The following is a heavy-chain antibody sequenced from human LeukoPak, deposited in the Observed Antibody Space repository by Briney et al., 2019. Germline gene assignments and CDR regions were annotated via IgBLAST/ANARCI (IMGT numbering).Heavy chain of an antibody. D-gene: IGHD1-26*01. CDR3: ASSSGSYSDAFDI. CDR2: VIPIFGTA. CDR1: GGTFSSYA. V-gene: IGHV1-69*13. Sequence: SVKVSCKASGGTFSSYAISWVRQAPGQGHEWMGGVIPIFGTANYAQKFQGRVTITADESTSTAYMELSSLRSEDTAVYYCASSSGSYSDAFDIWGQGTMVTVSS. J-gene: IGHJ3*02.